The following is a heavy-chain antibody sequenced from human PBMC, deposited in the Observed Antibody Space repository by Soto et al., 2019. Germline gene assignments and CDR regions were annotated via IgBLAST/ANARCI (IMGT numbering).Heavy chain of an antibody. J-gene: IGHJ4*02. Sequence: SETLSLTCTVSGGSISGSILYWGWFRQPPGKGLEWIGSIYYSGSTYYKPSLKSRVTISVDTSKNQFSLKLRSVTAADTGVYYCARHGFSPGSTFLAFWGQGTLVT. CDR1: GGSISGSILY. CDR3: ARHGFSPGSTFLAF. CDR2: IYYSGST. D-gene: IGHD3-3*01. V-gene: IGHV4-39*01.